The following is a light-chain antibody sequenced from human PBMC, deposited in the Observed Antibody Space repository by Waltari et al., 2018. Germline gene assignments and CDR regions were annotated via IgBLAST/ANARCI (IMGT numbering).Light chain of an antibody. CDR1: SSDVGFYNL. Sequence: QSALTQPASVSGSPGQSITISCTGTSSDVGFYNLVSWYQQHPGKAPEFVVYEVLSRPSGVSNRCSGSKSGNTASLTISGLQAEDEADYYCCSYAGRNIWVFGGGTKLTVL. CDR2: EVL. V-gene: IGLV2-23*02. J-gene: IGLJ3*02. CDR3: CSYAGRNIWV.